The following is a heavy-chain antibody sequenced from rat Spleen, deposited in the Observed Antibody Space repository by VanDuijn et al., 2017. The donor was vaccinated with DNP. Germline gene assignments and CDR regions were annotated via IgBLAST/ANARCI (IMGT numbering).Heavy chain of an antibody. CDR1: GFIFSNYW. Sequence: EVQLVESGGGPVQPGRSLKLSCVASGFIFSNYWMTWIRQAPGKGLEWVASITKTGDSTYYSDSVKGRFSVSRDNAKSTLYLQMDSLRSEDTATNYCARRGSSYMGVMDAWGQGASVTVSS. J-gene: IGHJ4*01. CDR2: ITKTGDST. V-gene: IGHV5-31*01. D-gene: IGHD1-2*01. CDR3: ARRGSSYMGVMDA.